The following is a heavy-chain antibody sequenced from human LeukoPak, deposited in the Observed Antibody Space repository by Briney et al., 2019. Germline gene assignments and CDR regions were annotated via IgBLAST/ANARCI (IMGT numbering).Heavy chain of an antibody. V-gene: IGHV3-73*01. Sequence: GGSLRLSCAASGFTFSGSAMHWVRQASGKGLEWVGRIRSKANSYATAYAASVKGRFTISRDDSKNTAYLQMNSLKTEDTAVYYCTSRPVVYGGKSAFDIWGQGTMVTVSS. CDR2: IRSKANSYAT. CDR1: GFTFSGSA. D-gene: IGHD2-8*02. J-gene: IGHJ3*02. CDR3: TSRPVVYGGKSAFDI.